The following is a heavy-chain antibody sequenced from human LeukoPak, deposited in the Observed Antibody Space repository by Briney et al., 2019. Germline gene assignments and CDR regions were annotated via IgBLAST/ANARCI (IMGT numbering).Heavy chain of an antibody. CDR2: IRNDGNEI. J-gene: IGHJ6*03. Sequence: GGSLRLSCAASGFTFSNYAMHWVRQAPGKGLEWVAFIRNDGNEIYYADSVKGRFTISRDNSRDTLYLQMNSLIYEDTAVYYCAKTGFQWGEYFYYMDVWGKGTTVTVSS. D-gene: IGHD1-14*01. CDR1: GFTFSNYA. V-gene: IGHV3-30*02. CDR3: AKTGFQWGEYFYYMDV.